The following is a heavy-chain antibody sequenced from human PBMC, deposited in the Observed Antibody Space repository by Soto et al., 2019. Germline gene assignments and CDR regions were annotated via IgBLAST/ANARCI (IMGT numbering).Heavy chain of an antibody. V-gene: IGHV4-61*01. Sequence: SETLSLTCSVSGGSVSNGSYYWSWMRQPPGKGQEWIAYMYYSGTTNYNPSLKNRVTISRDMSKNQFSLTLRSVTAADTAVYFCARGIWELPNQYYDLWGQGTLVTVSS. D-gene: IGHD1-7*01. CDR1: GGSVSNGSYY. CDR3: ARGIWELPNQYYDL. CDR2: MYYSGTT. J-gene: IGHJ5*02.